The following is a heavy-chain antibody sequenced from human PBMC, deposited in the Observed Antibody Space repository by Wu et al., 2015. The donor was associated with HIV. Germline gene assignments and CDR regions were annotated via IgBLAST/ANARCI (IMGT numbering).Heavy chain of an antibody. J-gene: IGHJ1*01. CDR3: ARATGYGLSRGGWIDEYFQH. Sequence: QVQLVQSGAEVKKPGASVKVSCKASGYTFTSYYMHWVRQAPGQGLEWMGIINPSGGITSYAQKFQGRVTMTRDTSTSTVYMELSSLRSADTAVYYCARATGYGLSRGGWIDEYFQHWGQGTLVTVSS. CDR1: GYTFTSYY. V-gene: IGHV1-46*01. D-gene: IGHD6-19*01. CDR2: INPSGGIT.